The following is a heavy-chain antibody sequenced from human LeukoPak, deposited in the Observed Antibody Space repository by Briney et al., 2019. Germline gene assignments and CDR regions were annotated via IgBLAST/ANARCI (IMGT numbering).Heavy chain of an antibody. CDR2: INLNSGGT. CDR1: GYTFTGYY. V-gene: IGHV1-2*02. J-gene: IGHJ4*02. D-gene: IGHD2-15*01. Sequence: ASVKVSCKASGYTFTGYYIHWVRQAPGQGLEWMGWINLNSGGTNYAQKFQGRVTMTRDTSISTAYMELSRLRSDDTAVYYCARDKCSGGSCYSKDYWGQGTLVTVSS. CDR3: ARDKCSGGSCYSKDY.